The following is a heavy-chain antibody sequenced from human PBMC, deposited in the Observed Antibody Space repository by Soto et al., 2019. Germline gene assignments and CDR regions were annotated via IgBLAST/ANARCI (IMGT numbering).Heavy chain of an antibody. D-gene: IGHD6-19*01. Sequence: GGSLRLSCAAPGFTFSIYAMSWVRQAPGKGLEWVSAISGSGGSTYYADSVKGRFTISRDNSKNTLYLQMNSLRAEDTAVYYCAKFIAVAARRLYWGQGTLVTVSS. CDR2: ISGSGGST. J-gene: IGHJ4*02. V-gene: IGHV3-23*01. CDR1: GFTFSIYA. CDR3: AKFIAVAARRLY.